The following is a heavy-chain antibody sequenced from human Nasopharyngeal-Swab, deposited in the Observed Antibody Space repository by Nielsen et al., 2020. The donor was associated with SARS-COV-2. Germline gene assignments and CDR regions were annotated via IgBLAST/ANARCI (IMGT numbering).Heavy chain of an antibody. CDR3: AKDREATYYYGSGSFDY. Sequence: GGSLSLSCAASGFTFSSYAMSWVRQAPGKGLEWVSAISGSGGSTYYADSVKGRFTISRDNSKNTLYLQMNSLRAEDTAVYYCAKDREATYYYGSGSFDYWGQGTLVTVSS. CDR1: GFTFSSYA. D-gene: IGHD3-10*01. J-gene: IGHJ4*02. CDR2: ISGSGGST. V-gene: IGHV3-23*01.